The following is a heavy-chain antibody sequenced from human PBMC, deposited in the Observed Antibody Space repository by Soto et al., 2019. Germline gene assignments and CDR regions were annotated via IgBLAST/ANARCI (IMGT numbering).Heavy chain of an antibody. CDR2: IIPIFGTA. V-gene: IGHV1-69*13. CDR3: ARGPPLYSPTSYYFDY. J-gene: IGHJ4*02. CDR1: GGTFSSYA. Sequence: SLKVSCKASGGTFSSYAISWGRHAPGQGLEWMGGIIPIFGTANYAQKFQGRVTITADESTSTAYMELSSLRSEDTAVYYCARGPPLYSPTSYYFDYWGQGTLVTVSS. D-gene: IGHD6-13*01.